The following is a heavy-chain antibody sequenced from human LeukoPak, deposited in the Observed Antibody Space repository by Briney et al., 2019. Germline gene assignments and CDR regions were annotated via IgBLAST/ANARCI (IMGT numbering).Heavy chain of an antibody. V-gene: IGHV1-2*02. CDR1: GYTFTGYY. CDR3: ARISYYYDSSGYRSWFDP. J-gene: IGHJ5*02. CDR2: INPNSGGT. Sequence: GASVKVSCKASGYTFTGYYMHWVRQAPGQGLEWMGWINPNSGGTNCAQKFQGRVTMTRDTSISTAYMELSRLRSDDTAVYYCARISYYYDSSGYRSWFDPWGQGTLVTVSS. D-gene: IGHD3-22*01.